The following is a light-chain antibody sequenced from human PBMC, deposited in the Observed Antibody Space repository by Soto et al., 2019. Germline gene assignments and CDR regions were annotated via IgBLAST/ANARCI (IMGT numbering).Light chain of an antibody. CDR2: DAS. V-gene: IGKV3-15*01. CDR3: QQYDYSVWT. CDR1: QSVSSH. Sequence: EIVMTQSPATLSVSPGEGATVSCRASQSVSSHLAWYQHKPGQAPRLLFYDASTRATGIPARFSGSGSGTEFTLTISRLEPEDLAVYYCQQYDYSVWTFGQGTKVDIK. J-gene: IGKJ1*01.